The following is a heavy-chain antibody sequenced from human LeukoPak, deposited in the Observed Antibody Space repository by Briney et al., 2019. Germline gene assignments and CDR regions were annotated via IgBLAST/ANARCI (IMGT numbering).Heavy chain of an antibody. CDR2: ISYDGSNK. V-gene: IGHV3-30-3*01. D-gene: IGHD6-13*01. CDR1: GFTFSSYA. J-gene: IGHJ4*02. CDR3: ARAASTYSSRLDY. Sequence: GGSLRLSSAASGFTFSSYAMHWVRQAPGKGLEWVAVISYDGSNKYYADSVKGRFTISRDNSKNTLYLQMNSLRAEDTAVYYCARAASTYSSRLDYWGQGTLVTVSS.